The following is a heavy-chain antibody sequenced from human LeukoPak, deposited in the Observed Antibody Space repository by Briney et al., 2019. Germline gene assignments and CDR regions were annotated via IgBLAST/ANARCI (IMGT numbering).Heavy chain of an antibody. D-gene: IGHD3-9*01. CDR3: ARGLEIRYFDWLPGPYYYYYMDV. CDR1: GFTFSSYG. Sequence: GGSLRLSCAASGFTFSSYGMNWVRQAPGKGLEWVSSISSSSSYIYYADSVKGRFTISRDNAKNSLYLQMNSLRAEDTAVYYCARGLEIRYFDWLPGPYYYYYMDVWGKGTTVTVSS. CDR2: ISSSSSYI. V-gene: IGHV3-21*01. J-gene: IGHJ6*03.